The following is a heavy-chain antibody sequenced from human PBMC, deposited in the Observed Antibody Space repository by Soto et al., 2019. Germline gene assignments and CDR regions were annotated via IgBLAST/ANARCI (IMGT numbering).Heavy chain of an antibody. CDR3: ARGMTMVPGAPTDYFDY. CDR2: IIPILGIA. D-gene: IGHD3-10*01. Sequence: GASVKVSCKASGGTFSSYTISWVRQAPGQGLEWMGRIIPILGIANYAQKFQGRVTITADKSTSTAYMELSSLRSEDTAVYYCARGMTMVPGAPTDYFDYWGQGTLVTVSS. CDR1: GGTFSSYT. J-gene: IGHJ4*02. V-gene: IGHV1-69*02.